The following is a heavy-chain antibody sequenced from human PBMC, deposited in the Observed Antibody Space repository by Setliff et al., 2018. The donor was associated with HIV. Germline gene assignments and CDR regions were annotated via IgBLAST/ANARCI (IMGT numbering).Heavy chain of an antibody. CDR2: IYYSGTA. CDR3: ARLRSELGVFDY. J-gene: IGHJ4*02. V-gene: IGHV4-31*03. CDR1: GGSISGGGYY. Sequence: SETLSLTCTVSGGSISGGGYYWTWIRQYPGRGLEWIGYIYYSGTAYYKPSLRSRVTISVDTSKNQFSMKLRSVTAADTAVYYCARLRSELGVFDYWVQGTLVTVSS. D-gene: IGHD1-26*01.